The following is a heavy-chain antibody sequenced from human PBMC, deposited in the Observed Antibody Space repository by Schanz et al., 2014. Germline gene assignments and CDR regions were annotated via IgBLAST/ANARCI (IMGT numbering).Heavy chain of an antibody. V-gene: IGHV3-23*01. D-gene: IGHD3-9*01. CDR3: AKHVRSLTGNDY. J-gene: IGHJ4*02. Sequence: DVQLLESGGGLVQPGGSLRLSCAASGFTFSSYAMSWVRQPPGKGLEWVSSIRGSGGGTDYADSVKGRFTISRDNSKNTLHLQMDGLRAEDTAVYYCAKHVRSLTGNDYWGQGPLVTVSS. CDR1: GFTFSSYA. CDR2: IRGSGGGT.